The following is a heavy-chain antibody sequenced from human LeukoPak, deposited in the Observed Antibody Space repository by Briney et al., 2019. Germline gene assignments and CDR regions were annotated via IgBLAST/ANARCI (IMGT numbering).Heavy chain of an antibody. V-gene: IGHV1-18*01. CDR2: ISAYNGNT. CDR1: GYTFTSYG. CDR3: ARGRFLESLLPYFDY. Sequence: PRASVKVSCKASGYTFTSYGISWVRQAPGQGLEWMGWISAYNGNTNYAQKLQGRVTMTTDTSTSTAYMELRSLRSDDTAVYYCARGRFLESLLPYFDYWGQGTLVTASS. J-gene: IGHJ4*02. D-gene: IGHD3-3*01.